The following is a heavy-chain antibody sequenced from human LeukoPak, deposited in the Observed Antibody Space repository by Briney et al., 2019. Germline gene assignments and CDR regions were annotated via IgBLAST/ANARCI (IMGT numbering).Heavy chain of an antibody. CDR1: GFTVSSNS. CDR2: IYSDNT. V-gene: IGHV3-53*01. D-gene: IGHD2-15*01. Sequence: GGSLRLSCTVSGFTVSSNSMSWVRQAPGKGLEWVSFIYSDNTHYSDSVKGRFTNSRDNAKNSLSLQVNSLRAEDTAVYYCARDLREVVRDVWGQGTLVTVSS. J-gene: IGHJ4*02. CDR3: ARDLREVVRDV.